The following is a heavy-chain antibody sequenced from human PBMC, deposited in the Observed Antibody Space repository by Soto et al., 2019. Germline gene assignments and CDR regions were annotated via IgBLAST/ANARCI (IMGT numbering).Heavy chain of an antibody. CDR1: GDTFTSYD. J-gene: IGHJ3*02. CDR3: ARAILGEGDCSGGSCYLDAFDI. V-gene: IGHV1-8*01. Sequence: GASLKVSCKASGDTFTSYDINWVRQATGQGLEWMGWMNPNSGNTGYAQKFQGRVTMTRNTSISTAYMELSSLRSEDTAVYYCARAILGEGDCSGGSCYLDAFDIWGQGTMVTVSS. D-gene: IGHD2-15*01. CDR2: MNPNSGNT.